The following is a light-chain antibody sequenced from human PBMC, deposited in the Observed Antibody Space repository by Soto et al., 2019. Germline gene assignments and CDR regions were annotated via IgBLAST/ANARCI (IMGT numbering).Light chain of an antibody. J-gene: IGKJ4*01. V-gene: IGKV1-27*01. CDR3: QKYNGAPLT. CDR1: HAISNY. CDR2: AAS. Sequence: DIPMTQSPSSLSASVGDRVTITCRASHAISNYLAWYQQKPGKVPKLLIYAASTLQSGVPSRFSGSGSGTDFTLTISSLQPEDVATYYCQKYNGAPLTFGGGTKVEIK.